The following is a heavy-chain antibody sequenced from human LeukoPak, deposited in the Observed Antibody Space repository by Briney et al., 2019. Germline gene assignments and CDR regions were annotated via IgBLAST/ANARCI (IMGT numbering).Heavy chain of an antibody. Sequence: GGSLRLSCAASGFTFSSYAMHWIRQAPGKGLEWVSYISSSGSTIYYADSVKGRFTISRDNAKNSLYLQMNSLRAEDTAVYYCASSWLPFYYFDYWGQGTLVTVSS. D-gene: IGHD5-24*01. CDR1: GFTFSSYA. CDR3: ASSWLPFYYFDY. V-gene: IGHV3-48*04. CDR2: ISSSGSTI. J-gene: IGHJ4*02.